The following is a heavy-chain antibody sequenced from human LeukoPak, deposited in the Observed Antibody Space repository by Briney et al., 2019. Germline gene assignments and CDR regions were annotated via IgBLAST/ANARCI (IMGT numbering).Heavy chain of an antibody. CDR1: GFTFKSYA. J-gene: IGHJ3*01. V-gene: IGHV3-23*01. Sequence: GGSLRLSCVASGFTFKSYAMSWVRQAPGKGLGWVSVVSGSSGSTDYADSVKGRFTISRDNSMNTLYLQMNTLRAEDTAVYYCAKAVDTAMISAFGVWGQGTMITVSS. CDR2: VSGSSGST. CDR3: AKAVDTAMISAFGV. D-gene: IGHD5-18*01.